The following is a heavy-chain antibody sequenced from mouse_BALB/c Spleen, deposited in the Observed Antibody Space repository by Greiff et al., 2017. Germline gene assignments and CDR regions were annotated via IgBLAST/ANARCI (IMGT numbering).Heavy chain of an antibody. CDR2: INPNNGGT. CDR1: GYTFTDYN. J-gene: IGHJ3*01. Sequence: EVQLQQSGPELVKPGASVKIPCKASGYTFTDYNMDWVKQSHGKSLEWIGDINPNNGGTIYNQKFKGKATLTVDKSSSTAYMELRSLTSEDTAVYYCALYRYDGSWFAYWGQGTLVTVSA. CDR3: ALYRYDGSWFAY. V-gene: IGHV1-18*01. D-gene: IGHD2-14*01.